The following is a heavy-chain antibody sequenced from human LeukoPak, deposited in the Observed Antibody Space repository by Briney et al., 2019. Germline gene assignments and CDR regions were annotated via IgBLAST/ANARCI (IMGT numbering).Heavy chain of an antibody. J-gene: IGHJ4*02. CDR3: ARQRDLVRRGGEFDF. Sequence: SETLSLTCTVSGVSISSDYWAWLRQPPGKGLEWIGYIYTSGVTNYNPSLRTRVTISTDTSYNLFSLKLSSVNATDTAVYYCARQRDLVRRGGEFDFWGQGALVTVSS. CDR1: GVSISSDY. CDR2: IYTSGVT. D-gene: IGHD3-16*01. V-gene: IGHV4-4*09.